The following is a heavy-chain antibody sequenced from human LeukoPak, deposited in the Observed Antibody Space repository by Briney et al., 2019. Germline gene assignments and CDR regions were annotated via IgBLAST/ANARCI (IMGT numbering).Heavy chain of an antibody. V-gene: IGHV4-34*01. D-gene: IGHD5-18*01. CDR2: INHSGST. Sequence: PSETLSLTCAVYGGSFSGYYWSWIRQPPGKGLEWIGEINHSGSTNYNPSLKSRVTISVDTSKNQFSLKLSSVTAADTAVYYCARGQGTAMVDYWGQGTLVTVSS. J-gene: IGHJ4*02. CDR1: GGSFSGYY. CDR3: ARGQGTAMVDY.